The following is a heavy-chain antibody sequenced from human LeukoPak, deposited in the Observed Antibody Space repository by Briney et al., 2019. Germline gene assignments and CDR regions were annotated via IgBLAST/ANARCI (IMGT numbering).Heavy chain of an antibody. CDR1: GGSISSSSYY. D-gene: IGHD1-1*01. Sequence: SETLSLTCTVSGGSISSSSYYWGWIRQPPGKGLEWIGSIYYSGSTYYNPSLKSRVTISVDTSKNQFSLKLSSVTAADTAVYYCAKLMGYLDYYYMDVWGKGTTVTVSS. V-gene: IGHV4-39*01. CDR2: IYYSGST. J-gene: IGHJ6*03. CDR3: AKLMGYLDYYYMDV.